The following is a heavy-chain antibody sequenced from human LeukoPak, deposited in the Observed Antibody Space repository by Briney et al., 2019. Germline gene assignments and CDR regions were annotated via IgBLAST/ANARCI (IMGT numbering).Heavy chain of an antibody. CDR3: AKADSGYYYYYMDV. CDR1: GFTFSSYA. Sequence: GGSLRLSCAASGFTFSSYAMHWVRQAPGKGLEWVTIISYDGTNKYYADSVKGRFTISRDNSKNTLYLQMNSLRAEDTAVYYCAKADSGYYYYYMDVWGKGTTVTISS. D-gene: IGHD3-22*01. J-gene: IGHJ6*03. CDR2: ISYDGTNK. V-gene: IGHV3-30*04.